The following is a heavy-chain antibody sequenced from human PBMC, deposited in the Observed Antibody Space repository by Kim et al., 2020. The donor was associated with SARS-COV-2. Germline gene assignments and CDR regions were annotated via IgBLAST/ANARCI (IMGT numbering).Heavy chain of an antibody. D-gene: IGHD6-13*01. CDR3: ARERPAAGHFDY. Sequence: NDRPSLSSRVTFTVDTSKNQFSLGVNSVAAADTAVYYCARERPAAGHFDYWGQGTLVTVSS. J-gene: IGHJ4*02. V-gene: IGHV4-59*01.